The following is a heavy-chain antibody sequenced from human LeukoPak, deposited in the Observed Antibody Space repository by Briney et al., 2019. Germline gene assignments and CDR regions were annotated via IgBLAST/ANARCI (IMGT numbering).Heavy chain of an antibody. V-gene: IGHV3-23*01. CDR3: AKKSFSTGAFDI. J-gene: IGHJ3*02. CDR2: VGGSDDTA. D-gene: IGHD3-3*02. Sequence: PGGSLRLSCAPYGFTFGSSVMSLVRQAPGRGLEWVSSVGGSDDTANYAVSVTGRFTISRDNSKTSVYLQMTNLGAEDTAIYYCAKKSFSTGAFDIWGQGTMVTVSS. CDR1: GFTFGSSV.